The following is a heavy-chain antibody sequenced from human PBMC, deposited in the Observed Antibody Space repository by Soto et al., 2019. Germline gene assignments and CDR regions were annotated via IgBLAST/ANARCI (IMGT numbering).Heavy chain of an antibody. D-gene: IGHD3-10*01. Sequence: QLQLQESGPGLVKPSETLSLTCTVSGGSISSSSYYWGWIRQPPGKGLEWIGSIYYSGSTYYNPSLKRRVTISVDTSKNQFSLKLSSLTAAETAVYYCATVWFGGAQHWGQGTLVTVSS. CDR3: ATVWFGGAQH. CDR2: IYYSGST. J-gene: IGHJ1*01. CDR1: GGSISSSSYY. V-gene: IGHV4-39*01.